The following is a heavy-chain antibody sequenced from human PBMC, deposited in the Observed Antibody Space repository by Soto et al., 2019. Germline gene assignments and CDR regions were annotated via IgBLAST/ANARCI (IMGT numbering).Heavy chain of an antibody. CDR2: IIPILGIA. V-gene: IGHV1-69*02. Sequence: QVQLVQSGAEVKKPGSSVKVSCKASGGTFSSYTISWVRQAPGQGLEWMGRIIPILGIANYAQKFQGRVTITADKSMSTAYMELSSLRSEDTAVYYSARGPSEAAADYWGQGTLVTVSS. J-gene: IGHJ4*02. CDR1: GGTFSSYT. CDR3: ARGPSEAAADY. D-gene: IGHD6-13*01.